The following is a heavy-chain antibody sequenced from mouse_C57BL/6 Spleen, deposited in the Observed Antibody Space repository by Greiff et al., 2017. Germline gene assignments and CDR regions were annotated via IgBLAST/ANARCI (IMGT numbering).Heavy chain of an antibody. J-gene: IGHJ3*01. V-gene: IGHV1-53*01. CDR1: GYTFTSYW. CDR2: INPSNGGT. D-gene: IGHD2-4*01. CDR3: AKDGVYDYSFAY. Sequence: QVQLQQPGTELVKPGASVKLSCKASGYTFTSYWMHWVKQRPGQGLEWIGNINPSNGGTNYNEKFKSKATLTVDKYSITAYMQLSSLTYEDSTVYYYAKDGVYDYSFAYWGQGTLVTVSA.